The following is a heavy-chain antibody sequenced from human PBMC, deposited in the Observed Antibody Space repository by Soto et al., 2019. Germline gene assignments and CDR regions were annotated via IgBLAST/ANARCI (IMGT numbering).Heavy chain of an antibody. D-gene: IGHD2-21*02. CDR1: GYIFTSYG. CDR3: ARDFGRDLRAPGAVFDS. V-gene: IGHV1-18*04. J-gene: IGHJ4*02. CDR2: ISAYNGNT. Sequence: ASVKVSCKASGYIFTSYGISWVRQAPGQGLEWMGWISAYNGNTKYAQNLQGRVTLTTDTSTYTAYMELRSLQSDDTAVYYCARDFGRDLRAPGAVFDSWGQGALVTVSS.